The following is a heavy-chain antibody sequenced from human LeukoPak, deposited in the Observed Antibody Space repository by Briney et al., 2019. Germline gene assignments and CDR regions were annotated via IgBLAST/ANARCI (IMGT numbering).Heavy chain of an antibody. D-gene: IGHD6-13*01. CDR2: FYYSGST. CDR3: ARRAIPYSSSWYTGAFDP. CDR1: GDSISSGSSYY. V-gene: IGHV4-39*01. J-gene: IGHJ5*02. Sequence: PSETLSLTCTVSGDSISSGSSYYWAWIRQPPGKGLEWIGTFYYSGSTYYNPSLKSRVTVSVDTSKNQFSLKVSSVTAADTAVHYCARRAIPYSSSWYTGAFDPWGQGTLVTVSS.